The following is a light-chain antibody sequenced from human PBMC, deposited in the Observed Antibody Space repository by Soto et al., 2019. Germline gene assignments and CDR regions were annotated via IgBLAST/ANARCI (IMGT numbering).Light chain of an antibody. CDR3: SSYAGSNNYV. CDR2: EVS. CDR1: SSDVGGYNY. J-gene: IGLJ1*01. Sequence: QSALTQPPSASGSPGQSVTISCTGTSSDVGGYNYVSWYQQHPGKAPKLMIYEVSKRPSGVPDRFSGSKSGNTAPLTVSGLPDEDEADYFSSSYAGSNNYVFGTGTKLTVL. V-gene: IGLV2-8*01.